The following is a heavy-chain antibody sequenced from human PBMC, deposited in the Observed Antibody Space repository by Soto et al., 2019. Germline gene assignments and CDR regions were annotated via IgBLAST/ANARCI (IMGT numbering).Heavy chain of an antibody. D-gene: IGHD2-15*01. V-gene: IGHV4-31*03. Sequence: QVQLQESGPGLVKPSQTLSLTCTVSGGSISSGGYYWSWIRQHPGKGLEWIGYIYYSGSTYYNPYLKSRVTISVDTSKNQFSLKLSSVTAADTAVYYCARENCSGGSCYSGSYFDYWGQGTLVTVSS. CDR2: IYYSGST. CDR3: ARENCSGGSCYSGSYFDY. J-gene: IGHJ4*02. CDR1: GGSISSGGYY.